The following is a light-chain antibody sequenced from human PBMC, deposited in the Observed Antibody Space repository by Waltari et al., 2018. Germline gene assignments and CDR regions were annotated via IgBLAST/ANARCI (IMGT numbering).Light chain of an antibody. V-gene: IGLV2-11*01. Sequence: QSALSQPRSVSGSPGQSVTISCTGTSSAVGAYNYVSWYQQHPGKAPKLMIYDVSKRPAGVPDRFSGSKSGNTASLTISGLQAEDEAEYFCCSYAGTYNFVVFGGGTKLTVL. CDR2: DVS. CDR1: SSAVGAYNY. CDR3: CSYAGTYNFVV. J-gene: IGLJ2*01.